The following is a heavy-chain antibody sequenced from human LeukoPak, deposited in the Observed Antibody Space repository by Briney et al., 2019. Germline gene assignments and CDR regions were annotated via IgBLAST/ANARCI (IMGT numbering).Heavy chain of an antibody. CDR3: ARDVRNYYGLDV. Sequence: RGSLRLSCAVSGFTVSNNYMSWVRQAPGKGLEWVSVIYVGGTTYYADSVKGRFSISRDNSKNTLHLQMNSLKAEDTAVYFCARDVRNYYGLDVWGQGTAVTVSS. V-gene: IGHV3-53*01. CDR1: GFTVSNNY. CDR2: IYVGGTT. J-gene: IGHJ6*02. D-gene: IGHD1-14*01.